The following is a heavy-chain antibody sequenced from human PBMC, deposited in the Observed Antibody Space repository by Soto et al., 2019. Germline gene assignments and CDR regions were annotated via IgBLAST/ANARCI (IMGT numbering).Heavy chain of an antibody. Sequence: ASVKVSCKASGYTFTSYYMHWVRRAPGQGLEWMGIINPSGGSTSYAQKFQGRVTMTRDTSTSTVYMELSSLRSEDTAVYYCAREPIGSFGRRAYGMDVWGQGTTVTVSS. D-gene: IGHD6-13*01. J-gene: IGHJ6*02. CDR3: AREPIGSFGRRAYGMDV. CDR1: GYTFTSYY. CDR2: INPSGGST. V-gene: IGHV1-46*01.